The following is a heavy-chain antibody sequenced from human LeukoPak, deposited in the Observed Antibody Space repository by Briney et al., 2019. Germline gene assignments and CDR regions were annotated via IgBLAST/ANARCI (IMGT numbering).Heavy chain of an antibody. D-gene: IGHD6-6*01. CDR3: ARHSSSSSWFDP. J-gene: IGHJ5*02. CDR2: IYYSGST. Sequence: PSETLSLTCTVSGGSISSYYWSWIRQPPGKGLEWIGYIYYSGSTNYNPSLKSRVTISVDTSKNQFSLKLSSVTAADTAVYYCARHSSSSSWFDPWGQGTLVTVSS. V-gene: IGHV4-59*08. CDR1: GGSISSYY.